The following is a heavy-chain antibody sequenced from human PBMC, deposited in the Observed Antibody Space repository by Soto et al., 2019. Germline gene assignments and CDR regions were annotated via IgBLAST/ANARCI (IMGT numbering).Heavy chain of an antibody. CDR1: GFTFSSYW. CDR2: IKQDGSNK. J-gene: IGHJ3*02. D-gene: IGHD3-22*01. CDR3: AKPYYYDSSGYYALAFDI. V-gene: IGHV3-7*01. Sequence: PGGSLRLSCAASGFTFSSYWMSWVRQAPGKGLEWVANIKQDGSNKYYVDSVKGRFTISRDNAKNTLYLQMNSLRAEDTAVYYCAKPYYYDSSGYYALAFDIWGQGTMVTVSS.